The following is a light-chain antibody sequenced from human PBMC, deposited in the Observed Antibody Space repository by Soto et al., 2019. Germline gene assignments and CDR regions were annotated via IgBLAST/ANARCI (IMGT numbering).Light chain of an antibody. Sequence: QSALTQPASVSGSPGQSIAISCTGTSSDDGGYNYVSWYQQHPDKAPKLTIYDVSNRPSGVSNRFSGSKSGNTASLTISGLQAEDEADYYCSSYTSSSTRVFGTGTKVTVL. J-gene: IGLJ1*01. CDR1: SSDDGGYNY. CDR2: DVS. CDR3: SSYTSSSTRV. V-gene: IGLV2-14*01.